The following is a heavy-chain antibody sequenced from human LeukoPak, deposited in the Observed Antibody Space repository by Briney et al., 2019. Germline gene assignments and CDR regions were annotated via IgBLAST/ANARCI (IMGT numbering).Heavy chain of an antibody. J-gene: IGHJ3*02. CDR2: INHSGST. V-gene: IGHV4-34*01. Sequence: PSETLSLTCAVYGGSFSGYYWSWIRQPPGKGLEWIGEINHSGSTNYNPSLKSRVTISVDTSKNQFSLKLSSVTAADTAVYYCARDLRDCSGGSCYSDDAFDIWGQGTMVTVSS. CDR3: ARDLRDCSGGSCYSDDAFDI. CDR1: GGSFSGYY. D-gene: IGHD2-15*01.